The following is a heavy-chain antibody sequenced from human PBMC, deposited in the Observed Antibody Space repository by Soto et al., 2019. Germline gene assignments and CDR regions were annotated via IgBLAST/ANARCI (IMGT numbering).Heavy chain of an antibody. D-gene: IGHD1-1*01. Sequence: PSETLSLTCTVSGGSISSYYWSWIRQPPGKGLEWIGYIYYSGSTNYNPSLKSRVTISVDTSKNQFSLKLSSVTAADTPGYYCARHLRDNLHSGLWFDPWGQGTLVTVSS. CDR1: GGSISSYY. CDR3: ARHLRDNLHSGLWFDP. V-gene: IGHV4-59*08. J-gene: IGHJ5*02. CDR2: IYYSGST.